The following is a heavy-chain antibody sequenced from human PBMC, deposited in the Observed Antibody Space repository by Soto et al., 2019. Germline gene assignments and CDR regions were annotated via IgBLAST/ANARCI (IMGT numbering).Heavy chain of an antibody. CDR1: GGTFSSYA. D-gene: IGHD2-2*01. V-gene: IGHV1-69*01. J-gene: IGHJ6*02. CDR2: IIPISDTT. CDR3: ARSQGSSTSLEIYYYYYYGMDV. Sequence: QVQLVQSGAEVQKPGSSVKVSCKASGGTFSSYAISWVRQAPGQGLEWMGGIIPISDTTNYAQKFQGRVTITADESTSTAYMELSSLRSEYTAVYYCARSQGSSTSLEIYYYYYYGMDVWGQGTTVTVSS.